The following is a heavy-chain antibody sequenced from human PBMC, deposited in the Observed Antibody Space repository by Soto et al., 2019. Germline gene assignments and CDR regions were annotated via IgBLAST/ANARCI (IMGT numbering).Heavy chain of an antibody. D-gene: IGHD3-22*01. CDR2: IIPIFGTA. CDR3: SYYYDSNGFYFDF. CDR1: GGTFSSYA. Sequence: GASVKVSCKASGGTFSSYAISWVRQAPGQGLEWMGGIIPIFGTANYAQKFQGRVTITADESTSTAYMELSSLRSEDTAVYYCSYYYDSNGFYFDFWGQGSLVTVSS. J-gene: IGHJ4*02. V-gene: IGHV1-69*13.